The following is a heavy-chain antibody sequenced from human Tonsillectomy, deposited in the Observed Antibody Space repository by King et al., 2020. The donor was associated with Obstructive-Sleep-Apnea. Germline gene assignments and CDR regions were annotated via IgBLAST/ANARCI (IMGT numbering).Heavy chain of an antibody. CDR3: ARDENSGPITFYFFHY. D-gene: IGHD2/OR15-2a*01. CDR1: GFTLSSYA. Sequence: VKLVESGGGVVQPGKSLRLSCAASGFTLSSYAMEWVRQATDKGMEWVAVISYDGGTTYYADSVKGRFTISRDNSKNTLDLQMNSLRPEDTAMYYCARDENSGPITFYFFHYWGQATLVAVSS. CDR2: ISYDGGTT. V-gene: IGHV3-30-3*01. J-gene: IGHJ4*02.